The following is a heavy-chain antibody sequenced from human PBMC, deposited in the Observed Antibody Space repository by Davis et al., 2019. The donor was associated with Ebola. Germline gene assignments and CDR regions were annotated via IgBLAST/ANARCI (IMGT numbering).Heavy chain of an antibody. CDR1: GYTFTTYY. Sequence: ASVKVSCKASGYTFTTYYIHWVRQAPGQGLEWMGVINPESGGTVRAQKFQGRVTMTRDTSTTTTYMELSSLRSEDTAVYFCARCWRPHFYYYGMDVWGQGTTVTVSS. CDR2: INPESGGT. V-gene: IGHV1-46*01. D-gene: IGHD6-6*01. J-gene: IGHJ6*02. CDR3: ARCWRPHFYYYGMDV.